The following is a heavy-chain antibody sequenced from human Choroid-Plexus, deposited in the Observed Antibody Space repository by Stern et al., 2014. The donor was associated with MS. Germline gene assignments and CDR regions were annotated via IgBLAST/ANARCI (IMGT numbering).Heavy chain of an antibody. CDR3: AKDRQWSTYFFDY. Sequence: MQLVESGGGVAQPGRPLILSCAASGFTFSNFGMHWVRQAPGKGLEWVALISYDGSDKYYADSVKGRFTIFRDNSKNTLYMHMNSLRAEDTAVYYCAKDRQWSTYFFDYWGHGSLVTVSS. V-gene: IGHV3-30*18. CDR2: ISYDGSDK. J-gene: IGHJ4*01. D-gene: IGHD2-15*01. CDR1: GFTFSNFG.